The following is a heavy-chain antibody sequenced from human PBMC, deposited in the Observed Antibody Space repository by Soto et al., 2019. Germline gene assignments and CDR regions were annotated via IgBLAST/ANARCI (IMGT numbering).Heavy chain of an antibody. Sequence: LSLTCTVSGGSVSSGSYYWSWIRQPPGKGLEWIGYIYYSGSTNYNPSLKSRVTISVDTSKNQFSLKLSSVTAADTAVYYCARGYYDILTGYYNHFDYWGQGTLVTVSS. J-gene: IGHJ4*02. CDR3: ARGYYDILTGYYNHFDY. CDR2: IYYSGST. V-gene: IGHV4-61*01. CDR1: GGSVSSGSYY. D-gene: IGHD3-9*01.